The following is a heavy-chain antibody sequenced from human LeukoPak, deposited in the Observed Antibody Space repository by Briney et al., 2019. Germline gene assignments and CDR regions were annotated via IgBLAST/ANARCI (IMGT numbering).Heavy chain of an antibody. V-gene: IGHV3-30*03. CDR2: ISYDGSNK. D-gene: IGHD3-22*01. J-gene: IGHJ3*02. CDR3: AREGYYYDSSGYYHVTGYDAFDI. CDR1: GFTFSSYG. Sequence: GRSLRLSCAASGFTFSSYGMHWVRQAPGKGLEWVAVISYDGSNKYYADSVKGRFTISRDNSKNTLYLQMNSLRAEDTAVYFCAREGYYYDSSGYYHVTGYDAFDIWGQGTMVTVSS.